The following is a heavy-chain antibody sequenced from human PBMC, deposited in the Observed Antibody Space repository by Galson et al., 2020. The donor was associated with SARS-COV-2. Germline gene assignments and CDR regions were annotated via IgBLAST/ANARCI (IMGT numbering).Heavy chain of an antibody. Sequence: GGSVRLSCAASGFTFDDYTMHWVRQAPGKGLEWVSLISWDGGSTYYADSVKGRFTISRDNSKNSLYLQMNSLRTEDTALYYCAKDITPFSYYYGMDVWGQGTTVTVSS. V-gene: IGHV3-43*01. D-gene: IGHD3-16*01. CDR2: ISWDGGST. J-gene: IGHJ6*02. CDR3: AKDITPFSYYYGMDV. CDR1: GFTFDDYT.